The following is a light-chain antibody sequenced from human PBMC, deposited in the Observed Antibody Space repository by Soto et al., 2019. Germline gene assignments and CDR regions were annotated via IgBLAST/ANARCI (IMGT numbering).Light chain of an antibody. CDR1: SSNIGAGYE. CDR2: GNT. V-gene: IGLV1-40*01. J-gene: IGLJ2*01. CDR3: LSFDSSLSVV. Sequence: QLVLTQPPSVSGAPGQRVTISCTGSSSNIGAGYEVHWYQQLPGRAPKLLIYGNTNRPSGVPDRFSGSKSGTSASLAITGLQAEDEADYYCLSFDSSLSVVFGGGTKLTVL.